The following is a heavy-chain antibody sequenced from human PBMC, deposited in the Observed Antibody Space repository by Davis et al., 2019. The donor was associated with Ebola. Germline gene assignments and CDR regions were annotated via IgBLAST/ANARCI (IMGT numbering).Heavy chain of an antibody. CDR3: ARNEAYYYGSGSSPYYYYYGMDV. D-gene: IGHD3-10*01. CDR2: IIPILGIA. Sequence: SVKVSCKASGYTFTSYDINWVRQAPGQGLEWMGRIIPILGIANYAQKFQGRVTITADKSTSTAYMELSSLRAEDTAVYYCARNEAYYYGSGSSPYYYYYGMDVWGQGTTVTVSS. J-gene: IGHJ6*02. CDR1: GYTFTSYD. V-gene: IGHV1-69*04.